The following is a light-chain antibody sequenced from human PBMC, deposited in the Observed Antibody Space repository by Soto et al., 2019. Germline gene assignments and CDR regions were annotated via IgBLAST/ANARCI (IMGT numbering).Light chain of an antibody. CDR2: KAS. J-gene: IGKJ1*01. V-gene: IGKV1-5*03. CDR3: QQYNSFWT. CDR1: QSISSW. Sequence: VGDRVTITCRASQSISSWLAWYQQKPGKAPKLLIYKASSLESGVPSRFSGSGSGTEFTLTISSLQPDDFATYYCQQYNSFWTFGQGTKWIS.